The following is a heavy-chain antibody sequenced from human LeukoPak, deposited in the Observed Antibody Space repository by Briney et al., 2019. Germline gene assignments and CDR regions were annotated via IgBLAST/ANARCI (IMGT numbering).Heavy chain of an antibody. CDR3: ARAGLAYCTNGVCPQQPFDP. Sequence: ASVKVSCKASGYTFTSYGISWVRQAPGQGLEWMGWISAYNGNTNHAQKLQGRVTMTTDTSTSTAYMELRSLRSDDTAVYYCARAGLAYCTNGVCPQQPFDPWGQGTLVTVSS. J-gene: IGHJ5*02. CDR1: GYTFTSYG. V-gene: IGHV1-18*01. CDR2: ISAYNGNT. D-gene: IGHD2-8*01.